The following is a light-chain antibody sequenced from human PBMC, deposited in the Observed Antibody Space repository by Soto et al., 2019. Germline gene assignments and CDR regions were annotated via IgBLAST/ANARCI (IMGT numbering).Light chain of an antibody. J-gene: IGKJ1*01. CDR1: RGISNY. V-gene: IGKV1-27*01. Sequence: DIQMTQSPSSLSASVGDRVTITCRASRGISNYLAWYQQKPGKVPKVLIYAASTLQSGVPSRFSGSGSGTDFTLTISSLQPEDVATCYCQKYNSAPPWTFGQGTKVDIK. CDR3: QKYNSAPPWT. CDR2: AAS.